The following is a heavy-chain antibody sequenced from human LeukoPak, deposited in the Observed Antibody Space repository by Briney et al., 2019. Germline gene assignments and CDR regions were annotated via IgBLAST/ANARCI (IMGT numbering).Heavy chain of an antibody. Sequence: ASVKVSCKASGYTFTSYYMHWVRQAPGQGLEWMGIINPSGGSTSYAQKFQGRVTMTRDTSTSTVYMELSSLRSEDTAVHYCARVLVFRGVIRLGGADYWGQGTLVTVSS. V-gene: IGHV1-46*01. J-gene: IGHJ4*02. CDR2: INPSGGST. D-gene: IGHD3-10*01. CDR1: GYTFTSYY. CDR3: ARVLVFRGVIRLGGADY.